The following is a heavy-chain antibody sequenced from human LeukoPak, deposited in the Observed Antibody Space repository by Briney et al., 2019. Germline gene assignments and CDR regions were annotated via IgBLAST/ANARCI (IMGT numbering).Heavy chain of an antibody. CDR2: ISGSGGGT. J-gene: IGHJ4*02. D-gene: IGHD1-20*01. CDR3: AKDPSISGLSDY. Sequence: GGSLRLSCAASGFTFSSYAMSWVRQAPGKGLEWVSSISGSGGGTYFPDSVRGRFTISRDNSRNTLYLQVNSLRAEDTAVYYCAKDPSISGLSDYWGQGTLVTVSS. V-gene: IGHV3-23*01. CDR1: GFTFSSYA.